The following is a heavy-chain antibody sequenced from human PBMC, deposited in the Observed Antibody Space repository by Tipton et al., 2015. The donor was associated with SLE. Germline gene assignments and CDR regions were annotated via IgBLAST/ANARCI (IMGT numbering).Heavy chain of an antibody. CDR2: ISASGGST. D-gene: IGHD1-26*01. CDR1: GFTFSSYA. J-gene: IGHJ4*02. CDR3: AKAWELMYYFDY. V-gene: IGHV3-23*01. Sequence: SLRLSCAASGFTFSSYAMSWVRQAPGKGLEWVSAISASGGSTYYADSVKGRFTISRDNSKNTLYLQMNSLRAEDTAVYYCAKAWELMYYFDYWGQGTLVTVSS.